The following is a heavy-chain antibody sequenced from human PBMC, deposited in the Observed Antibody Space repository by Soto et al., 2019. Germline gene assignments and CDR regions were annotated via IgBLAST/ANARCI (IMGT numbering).Heavy chain of an antibody. CDR1: GYNFISYD. CDR3: ARGGKTMREGHRLDP. CDR2: INPDSGNT. Sequence: QVQLVQSGAEVKNPGASVKVSCRASGYNFISYDINWLRQATGQGLEWMGWINPDSGNTGYSQKFQGRITMTKDTSISTGYMELTSLRAEDTAVYDCARGGKTMREGHRLDPWGRGTQVTV. V-gene: IGHV1-8*01. J-gene: IGHJ5*02.